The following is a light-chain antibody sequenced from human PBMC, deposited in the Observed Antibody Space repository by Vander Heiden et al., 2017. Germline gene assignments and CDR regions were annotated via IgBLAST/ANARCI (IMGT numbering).Light chain of an antibody. V-gene: IGKV1-9*01. Sequence: DIQLTQSPSFLSASVGDRVTITCRASQGISSYLAWYQQKPGKAPKLLIYAASTLQSGVPSRCSGSGSGTEFTLTISSLQPEDFATYYCQQLNSYASITFGQGTRLEIK. CDR2: AAS. CDR3: QQLNSYASIT. CDR1: QGISSY. J-gene: IGKJ5*01.